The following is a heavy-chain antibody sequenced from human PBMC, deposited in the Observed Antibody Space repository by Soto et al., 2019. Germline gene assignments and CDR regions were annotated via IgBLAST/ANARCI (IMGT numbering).Heavy chain of an antibody. V-gene: IGHV1-69*13. Sequence: GASVKVSCKASGGTFSSYAISWVRQAPGQGLEWMGGIIPIFGTANYAQKFQGRVTITADESTSTAYMELSSLRSEDTAVYYCARDKTGTMPTYYWGQGTLVTVSS. J-gene: IGHJ4*02. D-gene: IGHD3-10*01. CDR1: GGTFSSYA. CDR3: ARDKTGTMPTYY. CDR2: IIPIFGTA.